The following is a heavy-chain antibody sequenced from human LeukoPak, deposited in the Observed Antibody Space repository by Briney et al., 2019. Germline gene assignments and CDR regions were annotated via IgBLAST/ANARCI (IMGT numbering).Heavy chain of an antibody. D-gene: IGHD3-10*01. V-gene: IGHV3-7*03. CDR3: ARGPYYYGSGTKTFQH. CDR1: GFTFSSYW. CDR2: IKQDGSEK. Sequence: PGGSLRLSCAASGFTFSSYWMSWVRQAPGKGLEWVANIKQDGSEKYYVDSVKGRFTISRDNAKNSLYLQMNSLRAEDTAVYYCARGPYYYGSGTKTFQHWGQGTLVTVSS. J-gene: IGHJ1*01.